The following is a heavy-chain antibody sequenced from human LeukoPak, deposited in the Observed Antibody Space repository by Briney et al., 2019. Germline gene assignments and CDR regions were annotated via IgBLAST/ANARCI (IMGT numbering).Heavy chain of an antibody. CDR1: GFTFSSYS. J-gene: IGHJ4*02. D-gene: IGHD3-22*01. CDR3: ARQYYDSSGYYDY. V-gene: IGHV3-48*04. CDR2: ISSSSSTI. Sequence: PGGSLRLSCAASGFTFSSYSMNWVRQAPGKGLEWVSYISSSSSTIYYADSVKGRFTISRDNAKNPLYLQMNSLRAEDTAVYYCARQYYDSSGYYDYWGQGTLVTVSS.